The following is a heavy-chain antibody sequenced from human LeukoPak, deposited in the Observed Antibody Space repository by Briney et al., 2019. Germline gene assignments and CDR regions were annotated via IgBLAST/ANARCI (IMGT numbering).Heavy chain of an antibody. J-gene: IGHJ4*02. Sequence: SETLSLTCIVSGGSISSGDYYWSWIRQPPGKGLEWIGYIYYSGSTYYNPSLKSRVTISVDTSKNQFSLKLSSVTAADTAVYYCARDQGATGLDYWGQGTLVTVSS. D-gene: IGHD1-26*01. V-gene: IGHV4-30-4*08. CDR2: IYYSGST. CDR1: GGSISSGDYY. CDR3: ARDQGATGLDY.